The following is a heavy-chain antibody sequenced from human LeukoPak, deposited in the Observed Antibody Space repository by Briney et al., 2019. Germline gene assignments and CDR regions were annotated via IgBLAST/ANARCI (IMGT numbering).Heavy chain of an antibody. Sequence: PGGSLRLSCAASGFTFSSYSMNWVRQAPGKGLEWVSYISSSSSTIYYADSVKGRFTISRDSAKNSLYLQMNSLRAEDTAVYYCASPRNDYCNGLDYWGQGTLVTVSS. CDR2: ISSSSSTI. D-gene: IGHD1-1*01. V-gene: IGHV3-48*01. CDR1: GFTFSSYS. CDR3: ASPRNDYCNGLDY. J-gene: IGHJ4*02.